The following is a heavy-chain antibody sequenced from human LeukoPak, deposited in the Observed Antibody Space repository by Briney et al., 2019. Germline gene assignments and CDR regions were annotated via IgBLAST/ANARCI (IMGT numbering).Heavy chain of an antibody. V-gene: IGHV1-46*01. CDR3: ARVAVPAANYYYYGMDV. Sequence: GASVKVSCKASGYTFTSYYMHWVRQAPGQGLEWMGIINPSGGSTSYAQKFQGRVTMTRDTSTSTVYMELSSLRSEDTAVYYCARVAVPAANYYYYGMDVWGQGTTVTVSS. D-gene: IGHD2-2*01. CDR2: INPSGGST. CDR1: GYTFTSYY. J-gene: IGHJ6*02.